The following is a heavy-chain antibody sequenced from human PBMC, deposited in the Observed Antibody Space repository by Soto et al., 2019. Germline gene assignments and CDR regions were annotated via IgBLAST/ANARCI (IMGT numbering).Heavy chain of an antibody. CDR3: ASTSLLTTVTTTFFDY. CDR1: GFXXXXXS. Sequence: QVQLVESGGGVXXXGRXXXLSCAASGFXXXXXSMHXXXQTPGKGLEWVAVISYDGSNKYYAESVKGRFTISRDNSKNTLFLQMSSLIAEDTAVYYCASTSLLTTVTTTFFDYWGQGTLVTVSS. V-gene: IGHV3-30-3*01. J-gene: IGHJ4*02. D-gene: IGHD4-17*01. CDR2: ISYDGSNK.